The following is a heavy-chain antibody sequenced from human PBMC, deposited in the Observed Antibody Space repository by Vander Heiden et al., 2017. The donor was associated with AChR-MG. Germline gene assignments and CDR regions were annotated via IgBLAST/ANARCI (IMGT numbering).Heavy chain of an antibody. CDR3: AKGVFPDRYCSGGSCYGMDV. CDR2: ISYDGSNK. V-gene: IGHV3-30*18. J-gene: IGHJ6*02. D-gene: IGHD2-15*01. Sequence: QVQLVEAGGGGVQPGRSLRLAREAPGFTLRSHGRHWVRQAPGKGLEWVAGISYDGSNKYYVDSGKGRFTISRDNSKNTLYLQMNSLRAEDTAVYYCAKGVFPDRYCSGGSCYGMDVWGQGTTVTVSS. CDR1: GFTLRSHG.